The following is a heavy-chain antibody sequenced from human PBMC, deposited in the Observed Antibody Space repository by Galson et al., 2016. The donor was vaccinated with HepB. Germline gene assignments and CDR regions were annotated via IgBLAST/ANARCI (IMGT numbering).Heavy chain of an antibody. D-gene: IGHD1-7*01. CDR2: ISYDGSTK. CDR3: AREGWNYIIDD. Sequence: SLRLSCAASRLSFSDYPMHWVRQAPGRGLEWVAFISYDGSTKYYSDSVKGRVTISRDNSNNTLYLQVNSLRAEDTAVYYCAREGWNYIIDDWGQGTPVIVSS. CDR1: RLSFSDYP. V-gene: IGHV3-30-3*01. J-gene: IGHJ4*02.